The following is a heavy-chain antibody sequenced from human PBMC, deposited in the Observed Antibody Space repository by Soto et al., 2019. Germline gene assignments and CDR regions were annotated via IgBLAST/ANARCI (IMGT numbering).Heavy chain of an antibody. CDR2: IYYSGST. J-gene: IGHJ4*02. CDR3: ARQPYRSVAAIF. V-gene: IGHV4-59*08. Sequence: SETLSLTCTVSGGSISSYYWSWIRQPPGKGLEWIGYIYYSGSTNYNPSLKSRVTISVDTSKNQFSLKLSSVTAADTAVYYCARQPYRSVAAIFWGQGTQVTVSS. CDR1: GGSISSYY. D-gene: IGHD6-6*01.